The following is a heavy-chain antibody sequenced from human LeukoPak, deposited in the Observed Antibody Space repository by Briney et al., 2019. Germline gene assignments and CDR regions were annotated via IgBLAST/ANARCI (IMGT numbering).Heavy chain of an antibody. Sequence: GGSLRLSRAASGFTFSSYSMNWVRQAPGKGLEWVSSISSSSSYIYYADSVKGRFTISRDNAKNSLYLQMNSLRAEDTAVYYCARGRSYGAFDYWGQGTLVTVSS. J-gene: IGHJ4*02. CDR3: ARGRSYGAFDY. V-gene: IGHV3-21*01. D-gene: IGHD5-18*01. CDR2: ISSSSSYI. CDR1: GFTFSSYS.